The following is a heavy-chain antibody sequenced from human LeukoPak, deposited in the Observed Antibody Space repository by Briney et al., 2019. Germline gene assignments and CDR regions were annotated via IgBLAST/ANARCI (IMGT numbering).Heavy chain of an antibody. J-gene: IGHJ4*02. CDR2: IYYSGST. CDR3: ARNYCSSTSCYLPDY. V-gene: IGHV4-39*01. CDR1: GGSISSSSYY. Sequence: SETLSLTCTVSGGSISSSSYYWGWIRQPPGKGLEWIGRIYYSGSTYYNPSLKSRVTISVDTSKNQVSLKLSSVTAADTAVYYCARNYCSSTSCYLPDYWGQGTLVTVSS. D-gene: IGHD2-2*01.